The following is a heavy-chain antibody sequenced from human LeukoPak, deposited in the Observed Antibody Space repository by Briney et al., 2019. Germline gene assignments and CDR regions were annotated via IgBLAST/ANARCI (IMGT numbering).Heavy chain of an antibody. V-gene: IGHV1-69*13. CDR3: AREGSGSYLGAFDI. CDR1: GGTFSSYA. J-gene: IGHJ3*02. CDR2: IIPIFGTA. Sequence: SVKVSCKASGGTFSSYAISWVRQAPGQGLEWMGGIIPIFGTANYAQKFQGRVTITADESTSTAYMELSSLRSEDTAVYYCAREGSGSYLGAFDIWGQGTMVTVSS. D-gene: IGHD1-26*01.